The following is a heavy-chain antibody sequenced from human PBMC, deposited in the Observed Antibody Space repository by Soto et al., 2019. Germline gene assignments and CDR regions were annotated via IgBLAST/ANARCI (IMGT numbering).Heavy chain of an antibody. Sequence: ASVKVSCKASGYTFTSYAMHLVRQAPGQRLEWMGWINAGNGNTKYSQKFQDRVTITRDTSASTADMELSSLRSEDTAVYYCARDRGATLTMARGYYYVDVSCKGTTVTVSS. CDR3: ARDRGATLTMARGYYYVDV. D-gene: IGHD4-17*01. CDR1: GYTFTSYA. CDR2: INAGNGNT. V-gene: IGHV1-3*01. J-gene: IGHJ6*03.